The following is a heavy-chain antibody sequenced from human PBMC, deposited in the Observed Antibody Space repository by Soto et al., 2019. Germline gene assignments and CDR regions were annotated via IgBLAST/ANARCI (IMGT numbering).Heavy chain of an antibody. CDR2: INPKNGNT. Sequence: GASVKVSCKASGYTFTNLGISWVRQAPGQGLEWMGWINPKNGNTKDAQKFQGRVTMTTDTSTSTAYMELRSLRSDDTAVYYCAREYCDSSRCYLPDYWGQGALVTVSS. V-gene: IGHV1-18*04. CDR3: AREYCDSSRCYLPDY. J-gene: IGHJ4*02. D-gene: IGHD3-9*01. CDR1: GYTFTNLG.